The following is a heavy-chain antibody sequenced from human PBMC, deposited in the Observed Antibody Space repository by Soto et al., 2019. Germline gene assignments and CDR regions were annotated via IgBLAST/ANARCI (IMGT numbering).Heavy chain of an antibody. CDR3: AAASSSREYCSGGSCLYYYYGMDV. CDR1: GFTFTSSA. Sequence: SVKVSCKASGFTFTSSAVQWVRQARGQRPEWIGWIVVGSGNTNYAQKFQERVTITRDMSTSTAYMELSSLRSEDTAVYYCAAASSSREYCSGGSCLYYYYGMDVWGQGTTVTV. V-gene: IGHV1-58*01. D-gene: IGHD2-15*01. CDR2: IVVGSGNT. J-gene: IGHJ6*02.